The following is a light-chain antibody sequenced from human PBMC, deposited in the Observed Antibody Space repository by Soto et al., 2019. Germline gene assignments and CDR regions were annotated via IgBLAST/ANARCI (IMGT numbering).Light chain of an antibody. Sequence: QSALTQPASVSGSPGQSITISCTGTSSDVGGYNYVSWYQQHPGKAPKLMIYDVSDRPSGVSNRFSGSKSGNTASLTISGLQAEDEEDYYCSSYTSSSTRVFGTGTKLTVL. CDR3: SSYTSSSTRV. V-gene: IGLV2-14*01. J-gene: IGLJ1*01. CDR2: DVS. CDR1: SSDVGGYNY.